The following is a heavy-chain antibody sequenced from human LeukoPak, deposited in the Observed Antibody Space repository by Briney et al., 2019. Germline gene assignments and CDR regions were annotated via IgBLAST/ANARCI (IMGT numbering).Heavy chain of an antibody. CDR3: ATAGYCSGGSCSYYFDY. V-gene: IGHV1-24*01. CDR1: GYTLTELS. D-gene: IGHD2-15*01. CDR2: FDPEDGET. Sequence: GASVKVSCKVSGYTLTELSMHWVRQAPGKGLEWMGGFDPEDGETIYAQKFQGRVTMTEDTSTDTAYMELSSLRSEDTAVYYSATAGYCSGGSCSYYFDYWGQGTLVTVSS. J-gene: IGHJ4*02.